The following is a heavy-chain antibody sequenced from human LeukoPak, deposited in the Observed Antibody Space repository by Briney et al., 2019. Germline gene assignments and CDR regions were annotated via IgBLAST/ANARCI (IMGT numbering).Heavy chain of an antibody. CDR3: ARQKDITMIVVVTPFDY. CDR2: IYYSGST. V-gene: IGHV4-39*01. D-gene: IGHD3-22*01. J-gene: IGHJ4*02. Sequence: SETLSLTCTVSGGSISSSSYYWGWIRQPPGKGLEGIGSIYYSGSTYYNPSLKSRVTISVDTSKNQFSLKLSSVTAADTAVYYCARQKDITMIVVVTPFDYWGQGTLVTVSS. CDR1: GGSISSSSYY.